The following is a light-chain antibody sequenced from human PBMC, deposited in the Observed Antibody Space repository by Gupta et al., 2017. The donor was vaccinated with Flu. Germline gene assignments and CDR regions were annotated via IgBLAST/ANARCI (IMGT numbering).Light chain of an antibody. CDR2: RND. J-gene: IGLJ3*02. V-gene: IGLV1-47*01. CDR3: AVWDDSRRGRV. Sequence: QSVLTQPPSTSGTPGQRVTISCSGSRSSIGTNSVAWYQQLPGTAPKLLIYRNDQRPSGVPDRFSGSKSGTSASLAISGLRADDEAYYYCAVWDDSRRGRVFGGGTNLIVL. CDR1: RSSIGTNS.